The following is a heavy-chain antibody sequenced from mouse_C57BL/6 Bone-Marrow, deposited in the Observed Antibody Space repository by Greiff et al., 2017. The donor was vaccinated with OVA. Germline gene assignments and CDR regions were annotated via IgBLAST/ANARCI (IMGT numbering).Heavy chain of an antibody. CDR1: GFNIKNTY. CDR3: ARGNFGSSFYAMDY. V-gene: IGHV14-3*01. D-gene: IGHD1-1*01. J-gene: IGHJ4*01. CDR2: IDPANDNT. Sequence: EVQLVESVAELVRPGASVKLSCTASGFNIKNTYMHWVKQRPERGLEWIGRIDPANDNTKYAPKFQGKATMTADTSSNTAYLQLSSLSSEDTAVYCCARGNFGSSFYAMDYWGQGTSVTVSS.